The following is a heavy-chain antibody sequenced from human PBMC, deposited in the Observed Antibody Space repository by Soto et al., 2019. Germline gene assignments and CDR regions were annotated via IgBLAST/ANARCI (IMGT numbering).Heavy chain of an antibody. J-gene: IGHJ4*02. CDR1: GFTFSNYG. Sequence: QVQLVESGGGVVQPGRSLRLSCAASGFTFSNYGMHWVRQAPGQGLEWVSGISYDGSNENYADSVKGRLTISRDNSKNTLYLQVNSLTAEDTAVYYCAKMGATKDFDYWGQGTLVTVSS. CDR2: ISYDGSNE. CDR3: AKMGATKDFDY. V-gene: IGHV3-30*18. D-gene: IGHD1-26*01.